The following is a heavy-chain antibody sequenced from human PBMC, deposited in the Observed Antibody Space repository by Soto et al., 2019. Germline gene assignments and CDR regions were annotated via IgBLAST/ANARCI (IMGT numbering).Heavy chain of an antibody. CDR2: IGTAGDT. CDR3: ARGPTAYCSGGNCYRDGAFDV. CDR1: GFTFSSYD. D-gene: IGHD2-15*01. Sequence: EVQLVESGGGLVQPGGSLRLSCAASGFTFSSYDMHWVRQPTGKGLQWVSAIGTAGDTYYPGSVKGRFTISRENAKNSLSRQMNSLRAGDTAVYYCARGPTAYCSGGNCYRDGAFDVWGQGTMVTVSS. V-gene: IGHV3-13*01. J-gene: IGHJ3*01.